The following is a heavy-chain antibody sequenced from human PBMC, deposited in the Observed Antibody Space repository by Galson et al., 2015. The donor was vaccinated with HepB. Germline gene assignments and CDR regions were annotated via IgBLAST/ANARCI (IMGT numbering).Heavy chain of an antibody. J-gene: IGHJ6*02. CDR1: GFTFSSYA. D-gene: IGHD3-10*01. CDR2: ISGSRGST. CDR3: AKARGDYYGSGNSKGYYYYGMDV. Sequence: SLRLSCAASGFTFSSYAMNWVRQAPGKGLEWVSAISGSRGSTYYADSVKGRFTISRDNSKNTLFLQMNSLRAEDTAVYYCAKARGDYYGSGNSKGYYYYGMDVWGQGTTVTVSS. V-gene: IGHV3-23*01.